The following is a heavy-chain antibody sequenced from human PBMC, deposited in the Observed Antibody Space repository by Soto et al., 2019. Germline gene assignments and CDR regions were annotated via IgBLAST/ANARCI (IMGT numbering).Heavy chain of an antibody. CDR1: GATFNNYA. CDR2: IIPVYETP. Sequence: SVKVSCKASGATFNNYAFSWVRQAPGQGLEWMGGIIPVYETPKYAPKFQGRVTITVDESSSTAFMDLSSLRFDDTAVYYCAGGLLESGFYPVKFDYWGQGMLVTVSS. CDR3: AGGLLESGFYPVKFDY. J-gene: IGHJ4*02. V-gene: IGHV1-69*13. D-gene: IGHD3-22*01.